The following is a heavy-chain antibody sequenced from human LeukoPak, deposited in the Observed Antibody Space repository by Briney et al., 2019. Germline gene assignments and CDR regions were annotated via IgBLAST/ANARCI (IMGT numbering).Heavy chain of an antibody. CDR1: GGSISSYY. CDR2: IYYSGST. J-gene: IGHJ4*02. V-gene: IGHV4-59*01. CDR3: ARRATYYYDSSGYSY. Sequence: SETLSLTCTVSGGSISSYYWSWIRQPPGKGLEWIGYIYYSGSTNYNPSLKSRVTISVDTSKNQFSLKLSSVTAADTAVYYCARRATYYYDSSGYSYWGQGTLVTVSS. D-gene: IGHD3-22*01.